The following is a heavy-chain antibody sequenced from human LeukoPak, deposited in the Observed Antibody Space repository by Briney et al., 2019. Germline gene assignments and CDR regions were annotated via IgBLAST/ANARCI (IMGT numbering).Heavy chain of an antibody. CDR3: ARTRSSGYLTLDY. CDR2: IRQDGDTK. J-gene: IGHJ4*02. D-gene: IGHD3-22*01. Sequence: GGSLRLSCAASGFPFNAYWMTWVRQAPGKGLEWVANIRQDGDTKYYVDSVKGRFTISRDNAENSLYLQMSSLRAVDTAVYYCARTRSSGYLTLDYWGQGTLVTVSS. CDR1: GFPFNAYW. V-gene: IGHV3-7*01.